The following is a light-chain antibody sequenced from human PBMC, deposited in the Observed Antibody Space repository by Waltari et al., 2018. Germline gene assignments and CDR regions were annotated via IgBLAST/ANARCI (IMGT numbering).Light chain of an antibody. V-gene: IGLV1-44*01. CDR1: SSHIGRNT. J-gene: IGLJ1*01. CDR2: NNN. CDR3: AAWDDSLNGRSV. Sequence: QSVLTQPPSASGTPGQRVIISCSGSSSHIGRNTVHWYQQLPVTAPKLLISNNNQRPSGVPDLFSGSKSGTSASLVISGLQSDDEAEYYCAAWDDSLNGRSVFGTGTEVTVL.